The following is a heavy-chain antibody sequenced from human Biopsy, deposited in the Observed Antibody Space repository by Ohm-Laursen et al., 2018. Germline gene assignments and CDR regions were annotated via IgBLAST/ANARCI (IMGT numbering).Heavy chain of an antibody. V-gene: IGHV4-61*03. CDR1: DDSVTYPTDN. D-gene: IGHD3-3*01. CDR2: ASYSGYT. CDR3: ARLGNFWNAEDGLDL. Sequence: SETLSLTCTISDDSVTYPTDNWSWIRQPPGQGLEWIGHASYSGYTNYNPSLKSRVTISVDTSKNHFSLNLRSVTAADTAVYSCARLGNFWNAEDGLDLWGLGTMVTVSS. J-gene: IGHJ3*01.